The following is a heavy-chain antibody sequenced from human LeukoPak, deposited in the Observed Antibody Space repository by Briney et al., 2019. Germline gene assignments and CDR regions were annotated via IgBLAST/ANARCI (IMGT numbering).Heavy chain of an antibody. CDR1: GFTFSSYW. V-gene: IGHV3-7*01. CDR2: IMQDGSEK. Sequence: QSGGSLRLSCTASGFTFSSYWMSWVRQAPGKGLEWVANIMQDGSEKDYVDSVKGRFTISRDNPKNSLYLQMNSLRAEDTAVYYCARYCGGDCYGMNVWGQGTTVTVSS. J-gene: IGHJ6*02. CDR3: ARYCGGDCYGMNV. D-gene: IGHD2-21*02.